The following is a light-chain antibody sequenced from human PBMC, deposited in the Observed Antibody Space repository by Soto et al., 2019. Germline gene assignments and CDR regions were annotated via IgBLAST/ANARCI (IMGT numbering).Light chain of an antibody. J-gene: IGKJ4*01. CDR1: QNVSRF. V-gene: IGKV3-11*01. Sequence: EIVLTQSPATLSLSPGEGATLSCRASQNVSRFLAWYQRRPGQAPRLLIYDASNRASGIPARFTGSGSGTDFTLTISSLEPEDFAVYYCQQGSNWPPGLTFGGGSKVEIK. CDR3: QQGSNWPPGLT. CDR2: DAS.